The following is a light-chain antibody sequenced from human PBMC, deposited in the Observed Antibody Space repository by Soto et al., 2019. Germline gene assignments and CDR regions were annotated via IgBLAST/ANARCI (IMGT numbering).Light chain of an antibody. V-gene: IGLV2-14*01. CDR3: SSNTRSRTYV. J-gene: IGLJ1*01. CDR2: EVS. CDR1: SSDVGGYNF. Sequence: QSALTQPASVSGSPGQSITISCTGTSSDVGGYNFVSWYQQHPGKAPKLMIYEVSNRPSGVSNRFSGSKSGNTASLTISGLQAEDEADYYCSSNTRSRTYVXGSGTKLTVL.